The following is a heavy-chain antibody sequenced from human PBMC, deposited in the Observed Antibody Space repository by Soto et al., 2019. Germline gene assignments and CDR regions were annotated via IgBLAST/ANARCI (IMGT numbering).Heavy chain of an antibody. D-gene: IGHD2-8*02. CDR1: GGSISSGDYY. CDR2: ILYSGTT. CDR3: ARTGALDY. J-gene: IGHJ4*02. V-gene: IGHV4-30-4*01. Sequence: QVQLQESGPGLVKPSQTLSLTCTVSGGSISSGDYYWSWIRQPPGKGMEWIGYILYSGTTNYNPSLESRLTISVDTSKNQFSLKLTSVTAADTAVYYCARTGALDYWGRGTLVTVSS.